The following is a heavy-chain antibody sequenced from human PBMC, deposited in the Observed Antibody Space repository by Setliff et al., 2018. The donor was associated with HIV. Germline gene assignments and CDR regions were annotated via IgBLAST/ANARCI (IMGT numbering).Heavy chain of an antibody. CDR3: ATKLHCTNGVCLDAFDI. CDR2: INPNSGGT. V-gene: IGHV1-2*06. D-gene: IGHD2-8*01. J-gene: IGHJ3*02. CDR1: GYTFTGYF. Sequence: ASVKVSCKASGYTFTGYFLHWVRQAPGQGLEWMGRINPNSGGTNYAQKFQGRVTMTRDTSISTAYMELSRLRSDDTAVYYRATKLHCTNGVCLDAFDIWGQGTMVTVSS.